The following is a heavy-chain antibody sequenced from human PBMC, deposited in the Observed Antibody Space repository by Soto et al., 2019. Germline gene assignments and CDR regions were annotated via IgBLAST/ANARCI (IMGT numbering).Heavy chain of an antibody. CDR1: GYTFTSYY. Sequence: ASVKVSCKASGYTFTSYYMHWVRQAPGQGLEWMGIINPSGGSTSYAQKFQGRVTMTRDTSTSTVYMELSGLRSEDTAVYYCARDGGGWHYYYYGMDVWGQGTTVTVSS. D-gene: IGHD6-19*01. V-gene: IGHV1-46*01. CDR3: ARDGGGWHYYYYGMDV. CDR2: INPSGGST. J-gene: IGHJ6*02.